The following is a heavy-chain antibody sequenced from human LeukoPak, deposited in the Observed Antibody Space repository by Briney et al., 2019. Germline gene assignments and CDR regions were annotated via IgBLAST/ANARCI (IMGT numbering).Heavy chain of an antibody. CDR1: GDSVSSNSAA. Sequence: SQTLSLTCAISGDSVSSNSAAWNWITQSPSRGLEWLGRTYYRSKWYNDYAVSVKSRITINPDTSKNQFSLQLNSVTPEDTAVYYCARVGLDFWSGYSSFDYWGQGTLVTVSS. V-gene: IGHV6-1*01. J-gene: IGHJ4*02. CDR2: TYYRSKWYN. CDR3: ARVGLDFWSGYSSFDY. D-gene: IGHD3-3*01.